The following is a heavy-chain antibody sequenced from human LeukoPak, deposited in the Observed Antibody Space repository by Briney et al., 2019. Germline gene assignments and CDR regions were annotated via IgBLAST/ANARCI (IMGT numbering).Heavy chain of an antibody. Sequence: GGSLRLSCAASGFTFSNYSMNWVRQAPGKGLEWVSSISSSGGYTYYADSMKGRFTISRNNAKNSLYLQMNSLTAEDTAVYYLASLDLGISSDYWGQGTLVTVSS. V-gene: IGHV3-21*01. CDR1: GFTFSNYS. D-gene: IGHD7-27*01. J-gene: IGHJ4*02. CDR2: ISSSGGYT. CDR3: ASLDLGISSDY.